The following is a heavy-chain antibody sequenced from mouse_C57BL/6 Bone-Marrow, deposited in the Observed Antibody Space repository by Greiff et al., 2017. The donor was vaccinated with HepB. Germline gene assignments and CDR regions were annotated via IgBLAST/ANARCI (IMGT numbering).Heavy chain of an antibody. J-gene: IGHJ4*01. CDR3: ERFATVVATDYDMDY. D-gene: IGHD1-1*01. CDR2: INPGSGGT. V-gene: IGHV1-54*01. Sequence: VKLLESGAELVRPGTSVKVSCKASGYAFTNYLIEWVKQRPGQGLEWIGVINPGSGGTYYNEKFKGKATLTADKSSSTAYMQLRSLTSEDSAVYFCERFATVVATDYDMDYWGTRTTVTASS. CDR1: GYAFTNYL.